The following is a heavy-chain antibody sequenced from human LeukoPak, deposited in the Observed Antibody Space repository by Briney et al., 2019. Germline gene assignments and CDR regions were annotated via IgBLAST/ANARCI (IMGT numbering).Heavy chain of an antibody. CDR1: GFTFSSYW. CDR3: AGGVVPAASQFDLAY. V-gene: IGHV3-23*01. D-gene: IGHD2-2*01. CDR2: ISGSGGST. J-gene: IGHJ4*02. Sequence: GGSLRLSCAASGFTFSSYWMSWVRQAPGKGLEWVSAISGSGGSTYYADSVKGRFTISRDNSKNTLYLQMNSLRAEDTAVYYCAGGVVPAASQFDLAYWGQGTLVTVSS.